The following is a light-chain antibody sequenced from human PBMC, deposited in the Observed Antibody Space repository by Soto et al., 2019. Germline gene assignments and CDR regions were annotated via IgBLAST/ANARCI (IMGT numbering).Light chain of an antibody. CDR2: WAS. Sequence: DIVMTQSPDSLAVSLGERATINCKSSESVLYSSNNKNYLAWYQHKPGQPPKLLISWASTRESGVPDRFSGSGSGTDFALTISSLQAEDVAVYYCPYAFGPPYTFGQGTKLEIK. J-gene: IGKJ2*01. V-gene: IGKV4-1*01. CDR3: PYAFGPPYT. CDR1: ESVLYSSNNKNY.